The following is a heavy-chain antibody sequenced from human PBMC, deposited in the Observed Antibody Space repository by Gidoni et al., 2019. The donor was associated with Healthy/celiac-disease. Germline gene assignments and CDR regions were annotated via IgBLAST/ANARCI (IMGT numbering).Heavy chain of an antibody. D-gene: IGHD6-13*01. J-gene: IGHJ4*02. CDR1: GFTFRSYA. Sequence: EVQLLGSGGGLVQPGGSLRLSCAASGFTFRSYAMSWVRQAPGKGLEWVSAISDSGGSTYYADSVKGRFTISRDNSKNTLYLKMNSLRAEDTAVYYCAKRGRDGSTWSKHFDYWGQGTLVTVSS. V-gene: IGHV3-23*01. CDR3: AKRGRDGSTWSKHFDY. CDR2: ISDSGGST.